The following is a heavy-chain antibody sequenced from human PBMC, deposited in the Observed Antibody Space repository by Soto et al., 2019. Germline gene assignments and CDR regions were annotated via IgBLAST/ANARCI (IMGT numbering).Heavy chain of an antibody. CDR2: IYHSGTT. CDR3: ARDGAKGGY. Sequence: SETLSLTGAVSGGSVSGAGYSWSWIRQPPGGGLDWIGYIYHSGTTYCNPSLKTRLTMSLDRSNNKFSLKLSSVTAADTAVYYCARDGAKGGYWGQGTLVTVSS. J-gene: IGHJ4*02. V-gene: IGHV4-30-2*01. D-gene: IGHD1-26*01. CDR1: GGSVSGAGYS.